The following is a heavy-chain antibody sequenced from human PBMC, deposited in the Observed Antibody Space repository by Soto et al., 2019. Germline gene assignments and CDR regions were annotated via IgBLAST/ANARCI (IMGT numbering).Heavy chain of an antibody. J-gene: IGHJ6*02. CDR3: ARGGQGSGSYYYYGMDV. D-gene: IGHD3-10*01. CDR1: GGSVSSGSYY. V-gene: IGHV4-61*01. Sequence: PSETLSLTCTVSGGSVSSGSYYWSWIRQPPGKGLEWIGYIYYSGSTNYNPSLKSRVTISVDTSKNQFSLKLSSVTAADTAVYYCARGGQGSGSYYYYGMDVWGQGTTVTVSS. CDR2: IYYSGST.